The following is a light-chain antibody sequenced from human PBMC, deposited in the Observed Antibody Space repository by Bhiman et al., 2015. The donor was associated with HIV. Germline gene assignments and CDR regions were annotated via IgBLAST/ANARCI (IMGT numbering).Light chain of an antibody. CDR1: GSDVGGYNH. CDR2: DVS. V-gene: IGLV2-14*03. CDR3: CSYAGSYSYV. Sequence: QSALTQPASVSGSPGQSITISCTGSGSDVGGYNHVSWYQQHPGKAPKLMIYDVSNRPSGVSNRFSGSKSGNTASLTISGLQAEDEALYYCCSYAGSYSYVFGTGT. J-gene: IGLJ1*01.